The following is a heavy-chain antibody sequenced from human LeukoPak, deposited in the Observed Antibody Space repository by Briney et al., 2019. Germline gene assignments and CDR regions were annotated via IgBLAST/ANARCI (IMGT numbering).Heavy chain of an antibody. CDR1: GFTFSDYG. Sequence: GGSLRLACAASGFTFSDYGMSWVRQAPGKGPEWVSGISGSGGSTYYADSVKGRFSISRDNSRNTLYLQMNSLRAEDTAVYYCAKGRIAPDDWGQGTLVTVSS. CDR3: AKGRIAPDD. J-gene: IGHJ4*02. CDR2: ISGSGGST. V-gene: IGHV3-23*01. D-gene: IGHD2-15*01.